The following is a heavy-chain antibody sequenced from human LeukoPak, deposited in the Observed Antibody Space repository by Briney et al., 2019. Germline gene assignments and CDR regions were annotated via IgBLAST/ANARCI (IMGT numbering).Heavy chain of an antibody. V-gene: IGHV3-53*01. CDR3: ARDYYYSGSGPFDS. J-gene: IGHJ4*02. CDR2: IYSGGTT. CDR1: GFTVSSNY. Sequence: GGSLRLSCAASGFTVSSNYMNWVRQAPGKGLEWVSVIYSGGTTYYADSVKGRFTISRDNSKNTLYLQMNSLRAEDTAVYYCARDYYYSGSGPFDSWGQGTLVTVSS. D-gene: IGHD3-10*01.